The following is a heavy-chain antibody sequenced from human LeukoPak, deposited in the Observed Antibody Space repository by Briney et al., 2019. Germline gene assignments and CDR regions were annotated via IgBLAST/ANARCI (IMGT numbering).Heavy chain of an antibody. CDR2: ISYDGSNK. J-gene: IGHJ4*02. CDR3: AKDRYSYEPRRNYFDY. CDR1: GFTFSSYG. Sequence: GGSLRLSCAASGFTFSSYGMHWVRQAPGKGLEWVAVISYDGSNKYYADSVKGRFTISRDNSKNTLYLQMNSLRAEDAAVYYCAKDRYSYEPRRNYFDYWGQGTLVTVSS. V-gene: IGHV3-30*18. D-gene: IGHD5-18*01.